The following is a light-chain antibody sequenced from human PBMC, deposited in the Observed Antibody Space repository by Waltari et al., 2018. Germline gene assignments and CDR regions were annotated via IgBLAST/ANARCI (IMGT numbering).Light chain of an antibody. Sequence: EIVLTQSPGTLSLSPGERATLSCRASQSVNNNYLAWYQQKPGQPPRLLIYGASTRATGIPDRFRCSGSGTDFTLTISRLGPEDFAVFYCQQYSTSPEAFGGGTKVEIK. CDR3: QQYSTSPEA. V-gene: IGKV3-20*01. J-gene: IGKJ4*01. CDR1: QSVNNNY. CDR2: GAS.